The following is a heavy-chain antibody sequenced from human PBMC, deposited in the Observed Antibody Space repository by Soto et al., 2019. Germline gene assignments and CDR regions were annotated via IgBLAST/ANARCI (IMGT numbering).Heavy chain of an antibody. CDR1: GFIFSNYV. V-gene: IGHV3-23*04. CDR2: ISDSGGTS. J-gene: IGHJ4*02. CDR3: AKRPRALLTLDS. Sequence: EVQLVDSGGGLVQPGGSLRLSCAASGFIFSNYVMSWVRQAPGKGLEWVSSISDSGGTSYYADSVKGRFTISRDNSKNTLYLQMNSLRAEDTAIYYCAKRPRALLTLDSWGQGTLVTVSS. D-gene: IGHD1-26*01.